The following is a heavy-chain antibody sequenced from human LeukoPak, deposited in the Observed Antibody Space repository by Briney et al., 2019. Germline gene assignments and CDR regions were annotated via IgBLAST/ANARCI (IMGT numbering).Heavy chain of an antibody. CDR3: ARGRFVTTGADD. J-gene: IGHJ4*02. CDR2: INPNSGGT. D-gene: IGHD4-17*01. Sequence: ASVKVSCKASGYTFTGYYMHWVRQAPGQGLEWMRWINPNSGGTNYAQKFQGRVTMTRDTSISTAYMELSRLRSDDTAVYYCARGRFVTTGADDWGQGTLVTVSS. V-gene: IGHV1-2*02. CDR1: GYTFTGYY.